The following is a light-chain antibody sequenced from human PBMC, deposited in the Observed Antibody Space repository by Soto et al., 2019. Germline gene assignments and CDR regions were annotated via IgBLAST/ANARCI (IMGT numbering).Light chain of an antibody. CDR1: SSDVGGYNY. CDR2: EVS. J-gene: IGLJ1*01. Sequence: LTQPPSASGSPGQSVTISCTGTSSDVGGYNYVSWYQQHPGKAPKLLIYEVSKRPSGVPDRFSGSKSGNTASLTVSGLQAEDEADYYCSSYVATKSYVFGTGTKVTVL. CDR3: SSYVATKSYV. V-gene: IGLV2-8*01.